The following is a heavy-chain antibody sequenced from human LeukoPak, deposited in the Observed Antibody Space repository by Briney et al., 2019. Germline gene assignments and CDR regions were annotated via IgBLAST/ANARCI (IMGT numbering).Heavy chain of an antibody. Sequence: PSETLSLTCAVYGGSFSGYYWSWIRQPPGKGLAWIGEINHSGSTNYNPSLKSRVTISVDTSKNQFSLKLTSVTAADTAVYYCASSDGSGSQYDCWGQGTLVTVSS. CDR1: GGSFSGYY. CDR2: INHSGST. D-gene: IGHD3-10*01. J-gene: IGHJ4*02. CDR3: ASSDGSGSQYDC. V-gene: IGHV4-34*01.